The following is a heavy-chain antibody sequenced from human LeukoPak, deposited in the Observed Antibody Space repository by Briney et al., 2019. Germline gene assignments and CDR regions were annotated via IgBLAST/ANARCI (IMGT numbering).Heavy chain of an antibody. CDR1: GFTFSSYA. CDR2: ISGSGGST. J-gene: IGHJ3*02. D-gene: IGHD3-22*01. Sequence: QTGGSLRLSCAASGFTFSSYAMNWVRQAPGKGLEWVSSISGSGGSTYYTDSVKGRFTISRDNSKNTLYLQMNSLRAEDTAVYYCARSPSGYSWVAFDIWGQGTMVTVSS. V-gene: IGHV3-23*01. CDR3: ARSPSGYSWVAFDI.